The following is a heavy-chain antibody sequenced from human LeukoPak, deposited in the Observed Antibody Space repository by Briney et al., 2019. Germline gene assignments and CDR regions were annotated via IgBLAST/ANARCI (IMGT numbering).Heavy chain of an antibody. V-gene: IGHV4-4*07. CDR1: GGSISSYY. CDR3: ARVSVEGGYGLDY. J-gene: IGHJ4*02. D-gene: IGHD5-18*01. Sequence: SETLSLTCTVSGGSISSYYWNWIRQPAGKGLEWIGRIYTSGSTNYNPSLKSRVTISVDTSKNQFSLKLSSVTAADTAVYYCARVSVEGGYGLDYWGQGTLVTVSS. CDR2: IYTSGST.